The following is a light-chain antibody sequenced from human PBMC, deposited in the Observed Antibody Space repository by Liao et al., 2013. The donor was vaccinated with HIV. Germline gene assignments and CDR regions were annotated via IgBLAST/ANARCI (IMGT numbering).Light chain of an antibody. CDR1: KLGDKF. CDR3: QAWDSSTNYV. Sequence: SYELTQPPSLSVSPGQTATMTCYGDKLGDKFVTWYQQRPGQSPVLVIHQDTKRPSGISDRFSGSNSGNTATLTISGTQALDEADYYCQAWDSSTNYVFGSGTQVTV. J-gene: IGLJ1*01. V-gene: IGLV3-1*01. CDR2: QDT.